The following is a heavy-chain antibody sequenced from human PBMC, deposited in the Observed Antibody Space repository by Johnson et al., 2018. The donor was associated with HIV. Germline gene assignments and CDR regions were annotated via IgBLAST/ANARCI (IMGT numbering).Heavy chain of an antibody. D-gene: IGHD6-13*01. J-gene: IGHJ3*02. Sequence: QVQLVESGGGVVQPGRSLRLSCAASGCTFSSYDMHWVRQAPGKGLEWVAVISFDGSTKYYADSVKGRLTISRDNSKNTLYLQMNSLRAEDTAVYYCATSGDKYSSNWGDAFDIWGQGTMVTVSS. CDR3: ATSGDKYSSNWGDAFDI. CDR2: ISFDGSTK. CDR1: GCTFSSYD. V-gene: IGHV3-30*19.